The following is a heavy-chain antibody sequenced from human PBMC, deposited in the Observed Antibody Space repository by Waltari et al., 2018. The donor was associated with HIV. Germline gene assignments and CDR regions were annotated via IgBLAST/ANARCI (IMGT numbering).Heavy chain of an antibody. CDR2: IYYTGTS. CDR1: ADTLNNYY. D-gene: IGHD3-3*01. J-gene: IGHJ5*01. CDR3: ARTVGTSISGVITYNWFDS. Sequence: QVQLQESGPGLVKPSETLSLTCNVSADTLNNYYLSWIRHAPAKGLEWIGYIYYTGTSNYNPSPSLKSRVTMSLDTSKTQFSLKLTSVSAADTAVYYCARTVGTSISGVITYNWFDSWGQGTLVTVSS. V-gene: IGHV4-59*01.